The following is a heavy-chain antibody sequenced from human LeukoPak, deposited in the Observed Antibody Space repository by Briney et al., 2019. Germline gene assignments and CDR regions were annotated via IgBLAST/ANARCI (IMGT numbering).Heavy chain of an antibody. CDR3: ARGKSIADY. J-gene: IGHJ4*02. Sequence: GGSLRLSCAASGFTFSGSAMHWVRQASGKGLEWVGRIRSKANSYATAYAASVKGRFTISRDDSKNTAYLQMNSLKTEDTAVYYCARGKSIADYWGQGTLVTVSS. V-gene: IGHV3-73*01. D-gene: IGHD3-10*01. CDR1: GFTFSGSA. CDR2: IRSKANSYAT.